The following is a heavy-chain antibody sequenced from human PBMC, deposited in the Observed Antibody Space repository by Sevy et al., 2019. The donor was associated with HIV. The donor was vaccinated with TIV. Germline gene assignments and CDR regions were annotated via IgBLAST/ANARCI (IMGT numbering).Heavy chain of an antibody. CDR1: GFTFSSYA. V-gene: IGHV3-23*01. D-gene: IGHD2-2*02. Sequence: GGSLRLSCAASGFTFSSYAMSWVRQAPGKGLEWVSAISGSGGSTYYADSVKGRFTISRDNSKNTLYLQMNSLRAEDTAVYYCARRIVVVPAAISGLPHHGSWYFDLWGRGTLVTVSS. J-gene: IGHJ2*01. CDR3: ARRIVVVPAAISGLPHHGSWYFDL. CDR2: ISGSGGST.